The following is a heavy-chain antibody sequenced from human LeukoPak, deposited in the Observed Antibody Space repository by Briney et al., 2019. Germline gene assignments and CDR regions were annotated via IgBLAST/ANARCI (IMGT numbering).Heavy chain of an antibody. V-gene: IGHV3-23*01. J-gene: IGHJ4*02. D-gene: IGHD3-22*01. Sequence: GGSLRLSCAASGFTFSDCAMTWVRQAPGKGLEWVSAIGADADSAYYADSVKGRFTICRDNSKNTLYLQMNSLRAEDTALYYCAKDDSGGYFPDFWGRGTLVTVSS. CDR2: IGADADSA. CDR3: AKDDSGGYFPDF. CDR1: GFTFSDCA.